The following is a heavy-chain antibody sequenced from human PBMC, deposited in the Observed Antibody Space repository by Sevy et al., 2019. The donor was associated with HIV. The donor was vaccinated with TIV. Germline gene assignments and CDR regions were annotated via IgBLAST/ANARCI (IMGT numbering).Heavy chain of an antibody. CDR2: IKSKSEGGTR. V-gene: IGHV3-15*01. CDR3: AAGVGASDFDY. CDR1: GFTFSNAW. D-gene: IGHD1-26*01. J-gene: IGHJ4*02. Sequence: GGSLRLSCAASGFTFSNAWMSWVRQPPGKGLEWVGRIKSKSEGGTRDFAAPVKGRFAISRDDSKNTLYLQMDSLKTEDTAVYYCAAGVGASDFDYWGQRILVTVSS.